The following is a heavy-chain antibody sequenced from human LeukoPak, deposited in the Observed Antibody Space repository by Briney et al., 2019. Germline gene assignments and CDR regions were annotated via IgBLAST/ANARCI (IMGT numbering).Heavy chain of an antibody. CDR2: VYHTGAT. Sequence: SETLSLTCGVSGYSISSGYFWVWLRQPPGKGLEWIGSVYHTGATYYNPSLRSPVTISVDTSKNQFSLELNSVTAADTAVYYCARDLGLTISANWFDPWGRGTLVTVSS. CDR3: ARDLGLTISANWFDP. V-gene: IGHV4-38-2*02. CDR1: GYSISSGYF. J-gene: IGHJ5*02. D-gene: IGHD3-9*01.